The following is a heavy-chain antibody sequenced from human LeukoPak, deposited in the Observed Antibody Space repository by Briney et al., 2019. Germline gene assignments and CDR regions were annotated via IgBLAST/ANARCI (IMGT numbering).Heavy chain of an antibody. J-gene: IGHJ4*02. CDR2: ISWNSGNL. CDR3: AKAEGFFGGYYDH. Sequence: PGGSLRLSCAASGFTFEDYAMHWVRQAPGKGLEWVSGISWNSGNLDYADSMKGRFTISRDNTKNSLYLQMNSLRAEDTAFYYCAKAEGFFGGYYDHWGQGTLVTVSS. D-gene: IGHD4-23*01. V-gene: IGHV3-9*01. CDR1: GFTFEDYA.